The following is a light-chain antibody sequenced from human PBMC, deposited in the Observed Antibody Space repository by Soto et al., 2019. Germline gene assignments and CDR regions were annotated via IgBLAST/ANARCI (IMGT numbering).Light chain of an antibody. CDR3: QQSYSTLPS. Sequence: DVQMTQSPSSLSASVGDRVTITCRASQSITSYLSWYQQKPGKAPQLLIYAASSLQSEVPSRFSGSGSGTDFSLTISSLQPEDFGTYYCQQSYSTLPSFGQGTKVEIK. CDR2: AAS. J-gene: IGKJ1*01. CDR1: QSITSY. V-gene: IGKV1-39*01.